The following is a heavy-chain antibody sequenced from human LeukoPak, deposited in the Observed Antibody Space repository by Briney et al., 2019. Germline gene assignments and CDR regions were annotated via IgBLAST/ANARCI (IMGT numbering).Heavy chain of an antibody. CDR2: MNPNRGNT. Sequence: ASVKAACKASGYTFTSYDINWVRQATGQGLEWMGWMNPNRGNTGYTQKLQGRVTMTRNTSISTAYMQLSSLRSEDTAVYYCARGVHLVERGYCTGDVWGKGTTVTVSS. J-gene: IGHJ6*04. V-gene: IGHV1-8*01. D-gene: IGHD2-8*01. CDR1: GYTFTSYD. CDR3: ARGVHLVERGYCTGDV.